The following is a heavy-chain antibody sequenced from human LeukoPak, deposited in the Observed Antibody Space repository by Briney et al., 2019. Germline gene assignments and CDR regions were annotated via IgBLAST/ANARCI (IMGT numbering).Heavy chain of an antibody. V-gene: IGHV3-74*01. J-gene: IGHJ4*02. CDR1: GFTFSNYW. Sequence: GGSLRLSCAASGFTFSNYWMHWVRQAPGKGLVWVSRMNSDGSSTNYADSVKGRFTISRDNAKNTLYLQMNSLRDEDTAVYYCARQVATSFDYWGQGTLVTVSS. D-gene: IGHD5-24*01. CDR2: MNSDGSST. CDR3: ARQVATSFDY.